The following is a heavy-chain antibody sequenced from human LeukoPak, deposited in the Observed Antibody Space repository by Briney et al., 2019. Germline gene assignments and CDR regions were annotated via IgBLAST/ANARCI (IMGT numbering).Heavy chain of an antibody. Sequence: GGSLRLSCAASGFTFSSYTMSWVRQAPGKGLEWVSSISTSSSYMYYGDSVKGRFTISRDNAKNSLYLQMNSLRVEDTAVYYCARKTGDCWGQGTLVIVSS. V-gene: IGHV3-21*01. J-gene: IGHJ4*02. CDR1: GFTFSSYT. D-gene: IGHD1-14*01. CDR2: ISTSSSYM. CDR3: ARKTGDC.